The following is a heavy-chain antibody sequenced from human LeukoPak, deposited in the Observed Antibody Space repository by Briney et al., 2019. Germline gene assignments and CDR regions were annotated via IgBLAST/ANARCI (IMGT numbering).Heavy chain of an antibody. J-gene: IGHJ3*02. CDR3: ARGYGARTYEAFDI. Sequence: PSETLSLTCTVSGDSINDYYWSWVRQPAGQGLEWIGRIYSNGNADFTPSLKSRVTMSVDTSKNQFSLKLSSVTAADTAVYYCARGYGARTYEAFDIWGQGTMVTVSS. CDR1: GDSINDYY. CDR2: IYSNGNA. D-gene: IGHD3-10*01. V-gene: IGHV4-4*07.